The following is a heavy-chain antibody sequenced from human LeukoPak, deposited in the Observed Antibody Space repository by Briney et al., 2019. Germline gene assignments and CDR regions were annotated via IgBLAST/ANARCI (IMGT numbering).Heavy chain of an antibody. D-gene: IGHD3-9*01. V-gene: IGHV1-2*06. CDR1: GYTFTGYY. CDR3: ARQGYYDILTGYYTETFFDY. J-gene: IGHJ4*02. CDR2: INPNSGGT. Sequence: ASVKVSCKASGYTFTGYYMHWVRQAPGQGLEWMGRINPNSGGTNYAQKSQGRVTMTRDTSISTAYLQWSSLKASDTAMYYCARQGYYDILTGYYTETFFDYWGQGTLVTVSS.